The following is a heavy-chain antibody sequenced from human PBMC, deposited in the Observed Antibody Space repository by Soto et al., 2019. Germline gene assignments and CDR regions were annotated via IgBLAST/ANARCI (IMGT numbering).Heavy chain of an antibody. CDR1: GFTFSSYG. Sequence: QVQLVESGGGVVQPGRSLRLSCAASGFTFSSYGMHWVRQAPGKGLEWVAVISYDGSNKYYADSVKGRFTISRDNSKNTLYLQMNSLRAEDTAVYYCAKDPEYSSSRGYFDYWGQGTLVTGSS. D-gene: IGHD6-6*01. J-gene: IGHJ4*02. CDR2: ISYDGSNK. V-gene: IGHV3-30*18. CDR3: AKDPEYSSSRGYFDY.